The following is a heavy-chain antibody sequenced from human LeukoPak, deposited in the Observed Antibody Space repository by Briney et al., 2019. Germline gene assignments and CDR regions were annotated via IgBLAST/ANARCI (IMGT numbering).Heavy chain of an antibody. V-gene: IGHV3-21*01. CDR3: ARDSGATVALVYFDY. CDR1: GFTFSSYS. CDR2: ISSSSSYI. D-gene: IGHD1-26*01. J-gene: IGHJ4*02. Sequence: GGSLRLSCAASGFTFSSYSMNWVRQAPGKGLEWVSSISSSSSYIYYADSVKGRFTISRDNAKNSLYLQMNSLRAEDTAVYYCARDSGATVALVYFDYWGQGTLVTVSS.